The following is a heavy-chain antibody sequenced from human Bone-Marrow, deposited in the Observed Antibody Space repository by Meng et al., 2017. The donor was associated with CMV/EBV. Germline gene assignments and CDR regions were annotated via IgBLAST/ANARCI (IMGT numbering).Heavy chain of an antibody. D-gene: IGHD7-27*01. J-gene: IGHJ3*02. V-gene: IGHV4-39*07. CDR2: ISYSGTT. CDR1: GGSITNSNHY. CDR3: ASRTGDFLNDAFDI. Sequence: SETLSLTCTVSGGSITNSNHYWVWIRQPPGKGLESIATISYSGTTYHNPSLRARVTMSIDTSKNQFSLRLSSVTAADTAVYYCASRTGDFLNDAFDIWGQGTMVTVSS.